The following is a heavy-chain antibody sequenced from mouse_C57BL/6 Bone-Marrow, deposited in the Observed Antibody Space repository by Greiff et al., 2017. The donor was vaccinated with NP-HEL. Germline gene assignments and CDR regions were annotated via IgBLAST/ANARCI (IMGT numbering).Heavy chain of an antibody. D-gene: IGHD1-1*01. J-gene: IGHJ2*01. CDR1: GYTFTSYW. Sequence: VQLQQPGAELVRPGTSVKLSCKASGYTFTSYWMHWVKQRPGQGLEWIGVIDPSDSYTNYNQKFKGKATLTVDTSSSTAYMQLSSLTSEDSAVYYCARDGSSFLFDYWGQGTTLTVSS. V-gene: IGHV1-59*01. CDR3: ARDGSSFLFDY. CDR2: IDPSDSYT.